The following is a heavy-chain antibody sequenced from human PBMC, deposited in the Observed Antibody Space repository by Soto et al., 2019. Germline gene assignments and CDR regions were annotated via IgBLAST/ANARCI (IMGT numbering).Heavy chain of an antibody. Sequence: SGPTLVNPTQTLTLTGTFSGFSLSSTRVAVGWIRQPPGKALEWLALIYWDDDKRYSPFLKSRLTITKDTSKNQVVLTMTNMDPVDTATYYCAHSVVAGLGYYFDYWGQGTLVTVSS. V-gene: IGHV2-5*02. CDR3: AHSVVAGLGYYFDY. CDR2: IYWDDDK. D-gene: IGHD6-19*01. CDR1: GFSLSSTRVA. J-gene: IGHJ4*02.